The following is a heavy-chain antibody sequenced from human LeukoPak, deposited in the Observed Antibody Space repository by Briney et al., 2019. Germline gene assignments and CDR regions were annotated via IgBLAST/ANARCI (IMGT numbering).Heavy chain of an antibody. CDR2: IYYSGST. Sequence: SETLSLTCTVSGGAISSYYWSCIRQPPGKGLEWIGYIYYSGSTNYNPSLKSRVTLSVDTSKNQFSLKLSSVTAADTAVYYCARDLTRRNWFDPWGQGTLVTVPS. CDR3: ARDLTRRNWFDP. J-gene: IGHJ5*02. V-gene: IGHV4-59*01. CDR1: GGAISSYY.